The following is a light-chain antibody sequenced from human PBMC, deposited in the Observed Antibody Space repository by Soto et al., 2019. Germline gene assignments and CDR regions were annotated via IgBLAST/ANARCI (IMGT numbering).Light chain of an antibody. V-gene: IGLV1-40*01. CDR2: GNS. Sequence: QSVLTQSPSVSAAPGQRVTISCTVSSSHIGAGYDVHWYQQLPATAPILLIYGNSTRTSGVPDRFSGSRSGTAASRAITGLHAEVEADYYCQSYDSSRSGSVFGGGTQLTVL. J-gene: IGLJ2*01. CDR3: QSYDSSRSGSV. CDR1: SSHIGAGYD.